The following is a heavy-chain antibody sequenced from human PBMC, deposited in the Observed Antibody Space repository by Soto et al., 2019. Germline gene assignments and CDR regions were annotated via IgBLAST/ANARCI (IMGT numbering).Heavy chain of an antibody. D-gene: IGHD2-15*01. CDR1: GFTLSSYG. Sequence: GGSLRLSCAASGFTLSSYGMHWVRQSPGKGLEWVANIHPDGSEAYYVDSLKGRFTISRDNGKNSLYLQMNNLRVEDTAVYYCARERWFSPLHYYYLLDVWGQGTTVTVSS. CDR3: ARERWFSPLHYYYLLDV. V-gene: IGHV3-7*01. CDR2: IHPDGSEA. J-gene: IGHJ6*02.